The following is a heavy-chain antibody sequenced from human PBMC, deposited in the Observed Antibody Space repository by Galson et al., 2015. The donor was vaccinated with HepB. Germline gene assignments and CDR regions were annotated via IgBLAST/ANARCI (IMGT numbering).Heavy chain of an antibody. CDR2: INPSVGST. CDR1: GYTFTSYY. V-gene: IGHV1-46*04. CDR3: ARGDMTGFDY. Sequence: SVKVSCKASGYTFTSYYMNWVRQAPGQGLEWMGIINPSVGSTSYAQKLQGRVTMTRDTSTSTVYMELSSLRSEDTAVYYCARGDMTGFDYWGQGTLVTVSS. J-gene: IGHJ4*02.